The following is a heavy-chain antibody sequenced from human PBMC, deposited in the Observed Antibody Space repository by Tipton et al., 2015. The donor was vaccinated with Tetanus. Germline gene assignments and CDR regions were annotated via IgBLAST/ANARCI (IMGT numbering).Heavy chain of an antibody. V-gene: IGHV3-53*01. J-gene: IGHJ4*02. CDR1: GFIVSSHY. CDR3: ARALRVYSGSGSTGLGDS. CDR2: MYSGGDT. Sequence: SLRLSCVASGFIVSSHYMSWVRQAPGKGLEWVSVMYSGGDTYYVDSVKGRFSISRDNSKNILYLQMDSLRAEDTAVYYCARALRVYSGSGSTGLGDSWGQGTLVTVSS. D-gene: IGHD3-10*01.